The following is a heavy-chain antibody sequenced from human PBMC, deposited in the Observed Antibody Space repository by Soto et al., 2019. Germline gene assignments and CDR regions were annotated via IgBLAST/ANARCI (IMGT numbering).Heavy chain of an antibody. Sequence: PSETLSLTCAVYGGSFSGHYWSWIRQPPGKGLEWIGEINHSGSTNYNPSLKSRVTISVDTSKNQFSLKLSSVTAADTAVYYCARVLTTYYYDSSGSTIDYWGQGTLVTVSS. D-gene: IGHD3-22*01. CDR3: ARVLTTYYYDSSGSTIDY. CDR1: GGSFSGHY. V-gene: IGHV4-34*01. CDR2: INHSGST. J-gene: IGHJ4*02.